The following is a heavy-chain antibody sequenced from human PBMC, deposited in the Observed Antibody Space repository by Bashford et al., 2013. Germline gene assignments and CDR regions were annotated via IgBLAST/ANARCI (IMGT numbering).Heavy chain of an antibody. CDR1: GYTFTTFG. CDR3: ARGRAAAAVFWFDP. V-gene: IGHV1-18*01. Sequence: ASVKVSCKASGYTFTTFGISWLRQAPGQGLEWMGWISAYNGNTKYPQKYQGRVTMTTDTSTSTAYMELSRLRSDDTAVYYCARGRAAAAVFWFDPWGQGTLVTVSS. J-gene: IGHJ5*02. D-gene: IGHD6-13*01. CDR2: ISAYNGNT.